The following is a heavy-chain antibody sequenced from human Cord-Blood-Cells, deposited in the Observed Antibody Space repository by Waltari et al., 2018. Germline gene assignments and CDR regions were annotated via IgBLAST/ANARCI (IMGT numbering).Heavy chain of an antibody. D-gene: IGHD7-27*01. CDR3: ARVNWGSGNYFDY. J-gene: IGHJ4*02. Sequence: EVQLVESGGGLVKPGGSLRLSRAASGFTFSSYSMNWVRQAPGKGLEWVSSISSSSSYIYYADSVKGRFTISRDNAKNSLYLQMNSLRAEDTAVYYCARVNWGSGNYFDYWGQGTLVTVSS. CDR2: ISSSSSYI. V-gene: IGHV3-21*01. CDR1: GFTFSSYS.